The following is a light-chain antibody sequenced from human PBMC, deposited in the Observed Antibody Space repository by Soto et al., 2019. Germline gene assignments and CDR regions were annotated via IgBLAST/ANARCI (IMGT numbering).Light chain of an antibody. V-gene: IGKV1-39*01. J-gene: IGKJ4*01. CDR2: AAS. Sequence: ASQSISSYLNWYQQKPGKAPKLLIYAASSLQSGVPYRFSGSGSGTDFTLTISSLEPEDFATYYCQQNYSTPLTFGGGTKVDIK. CDR1: QSISSY. CDR3: QQNYSTPLT.